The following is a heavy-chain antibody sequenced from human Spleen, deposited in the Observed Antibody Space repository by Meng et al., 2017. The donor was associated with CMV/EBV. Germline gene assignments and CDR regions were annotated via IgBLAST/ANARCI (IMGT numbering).Heavy chain of an antibody. V-gene: IGHV4-4*02. CDR1: GGASSSRNW. CDR2: IYHSGST. CDR3: ASFPPPGKQWLVTDY. Sequence: HVPGPGLVQPSGALSLTCAGSGGASSSRNWLSLVRHPPGKGLEWIGEIYHSGSTNYNPSLKSRVTISVDKSKNQFSLKLSSVTAADTAVYYCASFPPPGKQWLVTDYWGQGTLVTVSS. J-gene: IGHJ4*02. D-gene: IGHD6-19*01.